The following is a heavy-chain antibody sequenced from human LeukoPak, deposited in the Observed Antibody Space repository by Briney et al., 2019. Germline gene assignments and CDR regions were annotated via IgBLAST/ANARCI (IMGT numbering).Heavy chain of an antibody. CDR2: VDHSGDT. D-gene: IGHD6-19*01. V-gene: IGHV4-34*01. CDR3: VRGRGSRGYPPHDGMDV. Sequence: SETLSLTCDVYGGSFSGYYWTWIRQPPGKGLEWIGEVDHSGDTNDNPSVKSRVAISADTSKNSVSLKLTSVTAVDTAVYYCVRGRGSRGYPPHDGMDVWGQGTSVTVSS. CDR1: GGSFSGYY. J-gene: IGHJ6*02.